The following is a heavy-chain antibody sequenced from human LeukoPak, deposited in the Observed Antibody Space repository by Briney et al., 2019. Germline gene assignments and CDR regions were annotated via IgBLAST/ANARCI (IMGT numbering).Heavy chain of an antibody. V-gene: IGHV1-2*06. CDR2: INPNSGGT. CDR1: GYTFTVYY. D-gene: IGHD2-2*01. CDR3: ARANIVVVPAAKYFDY. Sequence: ASVKVSCKASGYTFTVYYMHWVRQAPGQGLEWMGRINPNSGGTNYAQKFQGRVTMTRDTSISTAYMELSRLRSDDTAVYYCARANIVVVPAAKYFDYWGQGTLVTVSS. J-gene: IGHJ4*02.